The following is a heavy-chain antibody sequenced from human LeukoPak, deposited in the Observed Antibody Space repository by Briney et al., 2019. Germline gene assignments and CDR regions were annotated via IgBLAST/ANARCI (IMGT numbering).Heavy chain of an antibody. J-gene: IGHJ4*02. V-gene: IGHV4-39*01. CDR1: GGSISSSSYY. Sequence: PSETLSLTCTVSGGSISSSSYYWGWIRQPPGKGLEWIGSMYQSGNTYYNPSLKSRVTISVDTSKNQFSLKLSSVTAADTAVYYCARLGAYDYVWGSYDPSFDYWGQGTLVAVSS. CDR2: MYQSGNT. CDR3: ARLGAYDYVWGSYDPSFDY. D-gene: IGHD3-16*01.